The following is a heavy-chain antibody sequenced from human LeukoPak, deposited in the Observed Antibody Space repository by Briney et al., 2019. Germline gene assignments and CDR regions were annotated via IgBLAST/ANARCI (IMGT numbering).Heavy chain of an antibody. J-gene: IGHJ5*02. Sequence: PGGSLRLSCAASGFTFSSYTMSWVRQAPGKGLEWVSAISVSGLSTYYADSVKGRFTISRDNSKSTLYLQMNSLRAEDMAVYYCAKPRIVGVNWFDPWGQGTLVTVSS. CDR3: AKPRIVGVNWFDP. V-gene: IGHV3-23*01. D-gene: IGHD1-26*01. CDR1: GFTFSSYT. CDR2: ISVSGLST.